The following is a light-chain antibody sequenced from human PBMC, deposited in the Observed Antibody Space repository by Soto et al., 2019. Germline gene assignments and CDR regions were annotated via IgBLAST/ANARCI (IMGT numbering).Light chain of an antibody. CDR2: EVN. V-gene: IGLV2-8*01. Sequence: QSALTQPPSASGSPGQSVAISCTGTSSDVGGSNYVSWYQHHPGKAPKLMIYEVNKRPSVVPNRFSGSKSGNTASLTVSGLQAEDEADYYCSSFAGINNPLVFGGGTKLTVL. CDR1: SSDVGGSNY. CDR3: SSFAGINNPLV. J-gene: IGLJ2*01.